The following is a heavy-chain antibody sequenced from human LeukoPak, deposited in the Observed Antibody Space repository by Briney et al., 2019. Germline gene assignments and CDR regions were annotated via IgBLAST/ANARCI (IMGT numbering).Heavy chain of an antibody. V-gene: IGHV1-18*01. Sequence: ASVKVSCKTSGYTFTSYGITWVRQAPGQGLEWMGWISAYNGNTNFAQKLQGRVTMTTDTSTTTAYMELRTLRSDDTAVYYCARAYSAVAGKDYWGQGTLVTVSS. CDR1: GYTFTSYG. CDR3: ARAYSAVAGKDY. D-gene: IGHD6-19*01. J-gene: IGHJ4*02. CDR2: ISAYNGNT.